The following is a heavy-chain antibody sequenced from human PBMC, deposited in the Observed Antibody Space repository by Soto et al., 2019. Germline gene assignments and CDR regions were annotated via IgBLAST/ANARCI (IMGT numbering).Heavy chain of an antibody. CDR2: IYSSGST. CDR1: GGSISSGDYY. V-gene: IGHV4-61*08. Sequence: SETLSLTCTVSGGSISSGDYYWNWIRQSPGKGLEWIGYIYSSGSTHYNPSLQNRVTISIDTSKNQVSLKVNSVTAADTAVYYCARDHPHSYGVYYFDYWGQGTPVTVSS. D-gene: IGHD5-18*01. CDR3: ARDHPHSYGVYYFDY. J-gene: IGHJ4*02.